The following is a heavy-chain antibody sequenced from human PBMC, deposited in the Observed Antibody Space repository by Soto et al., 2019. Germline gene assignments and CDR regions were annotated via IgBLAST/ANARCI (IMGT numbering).Heavy chain of an antibody. CDR3: ARGRGGVSGSYFENDY. J-gene: IGHJ4*02. Sequence: SETLSLTCTVSGGSISSGGYYWSWIRQHPGKGLEWIGYIYYSGSTYYNPSLKSRVTISVDTSKNQFSLKLSSVTAADTAVYYCARGRGGVSGSYFENDYWGQGTLVTVSS. CDR2: IYYSGST. CDR1: GGSISSGGYY. V-gene: IGHV4-31*03. D-gene: IGHD3-10*01.